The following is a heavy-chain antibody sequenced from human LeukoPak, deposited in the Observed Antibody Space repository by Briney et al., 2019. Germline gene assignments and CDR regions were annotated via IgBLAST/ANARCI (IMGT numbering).Heavy chain of an antibody. D-gene: IGHD4-17*01. CDR3: ARSEEYGDSP. V-gene: IGHV4-59*01. Sequence: PSETLSLACTVSGGSISSYYWSWIRQPPGKGLEWIGYIYHSGSTNYNPSLKSRVTISADTSKNQFSLKLSSVTAADTAVYYCARSEEYGDSPRGQGTLVTVSS. CDR1: GGSISSYY. J-gene: IGHJ4*02. CDR2: IYHSGST.